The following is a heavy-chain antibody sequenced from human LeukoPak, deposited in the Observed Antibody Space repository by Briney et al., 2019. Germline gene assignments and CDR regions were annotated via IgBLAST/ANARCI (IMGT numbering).Heavy chain of an antibody. CDR3: AREKRLPGYCSSTSCFAYAFDI. Sequence: GGSLRLSCAASGFTFSSYAMHWVRQAPGKGLEWVAVISYDGSNKYYADSVKGRFTISRDNSKNTLYLQMNSLRAEDTAVYYCAREKRLPGYCSSTSCFAYAFDIWGQGTMVTVSS. V-gene: IGHV3-30-3*01. CDR1: GFTFSSYA. J-gene: IGHJ3*02. D-gene: IGHD2-2*01. CDR2: ISYDGSNK.